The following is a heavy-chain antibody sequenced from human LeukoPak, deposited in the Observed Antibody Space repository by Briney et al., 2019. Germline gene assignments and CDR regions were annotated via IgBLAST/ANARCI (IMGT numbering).Heavy chain of an antibody. V-gene: IGHV3-33*01. CDR1: GFTFSSYG. J-gene: IGHJ3*02. CDR2: IWYDGSNK. D-gene: IGHD6-19*01. CDR3: ASGWYGAFDI. Sequence: GGSLRLSCAASGFTFSSYGVHWVRQAPGKGLEWVAVIWYDGSNKYYADSVKGRFTISRDNSKNTLYLQMNSLRAEDTAVYYCASGWYGAFDIWGQGTMVTVSS.